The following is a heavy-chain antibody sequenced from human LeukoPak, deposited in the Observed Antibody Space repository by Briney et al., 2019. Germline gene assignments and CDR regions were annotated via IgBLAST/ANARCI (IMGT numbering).Heavy chain of an antibody. J-gene: IGHJ4*02. Sequence: SETLSLTCTVSGGSISSYYWSWIRQPPGKGLEWIGSIYYSGGTYYNTSLKSRVTISVDTSKNQFSLRLNSVTAADTAVYYCGRVIVGAAAYGFWGQGTLVTVSS. V-gene: IGHV4-59*05. D-gene: IGHD1-26*01. CDR2: IYYSGGT. CDR3: GRVIVGAAAYGF. CDR1: GGSISSYY.